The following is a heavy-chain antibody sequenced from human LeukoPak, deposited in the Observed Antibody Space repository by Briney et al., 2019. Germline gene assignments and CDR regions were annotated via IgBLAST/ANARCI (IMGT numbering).Heavy chain of an antibody. CDR3: AKPWTGYHYYYYMDV. D-gene: IGHD3/OR15-3a*01. Sequence: PGGSLRLSCAASGFSFSDYFMSWIRQAPGKGLEWVSYISNGGSTIYYADSVKGRFTISRDNSKNTLYLQMNSLRAEDTAVYYCAKPWTGYHYYYYMDVWGKGTTVTVSS. CDR1: GFSFSDYF. J-gene: IGHJ6*03. V-gene: IGHV3-11*04. CDR2: ISNGGSTI.